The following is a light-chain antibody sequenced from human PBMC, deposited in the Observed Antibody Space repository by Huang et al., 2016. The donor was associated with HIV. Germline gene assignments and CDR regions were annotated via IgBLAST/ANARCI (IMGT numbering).Light chain of an antibody. V-gene: IGKV3-11*01. CDR1: QRVNTF. CDR3: QQGSDWPLT. Sequence: EIMLTQSPATLSLSPVEKATLSCRASQRVNTFLAWYQQKPGQAPRLLIYVACNRATGIPARFSGSGSGTDFTLTISSLEPEDSAVYYCQQGSDWPLTLGGGTEVEIQ. CDR2: VAC. J-gene: IGKJ4*01.